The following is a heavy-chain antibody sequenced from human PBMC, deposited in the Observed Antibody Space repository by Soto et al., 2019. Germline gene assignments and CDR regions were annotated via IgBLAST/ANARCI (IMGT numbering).Heavy chain of an antibody. Sequence: QSGGSLRLSCAASGFTFSSYGMHWVRQAPGKGLEWVAVISYDGSNKYYADSVKGRFTISRDNSKNTLYLQMNSLRAEDTAVYYCANYGPPYGVGYWGQGTLVTVSS. CDR3: ANYGPPYGVGY. V-gene: IGHV3-30*18. J-gene: IGHJ4*02. CDR1: GFTFSSYG. CDR2: ISYDGSNK. D-gene: IGHD4-17*01.